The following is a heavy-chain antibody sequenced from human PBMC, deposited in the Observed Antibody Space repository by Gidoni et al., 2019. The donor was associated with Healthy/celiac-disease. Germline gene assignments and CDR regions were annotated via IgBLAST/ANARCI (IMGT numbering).Heavy chain of an antibody. CDR2: IIPIFGTA. V-gene: IGHV1-69*01. CDR1: GGTFSSYA. J-gene: IGHJ4*02. CDR3: ARDSGGTLYGSGSFYQFDY. D-gene: IGHD3-10*01. Sequence: QVQLVQSGAEVKKPGSSVKVSCKASGGTFSSYAISWVRQAPGQGLEWMGGIIPIFGTANYAQKFQGRVTITADESTSTAYMELSSLRSEDTAVYYCARDSGGTLYGSGSFYQFDYWGQGTLVTVSS.